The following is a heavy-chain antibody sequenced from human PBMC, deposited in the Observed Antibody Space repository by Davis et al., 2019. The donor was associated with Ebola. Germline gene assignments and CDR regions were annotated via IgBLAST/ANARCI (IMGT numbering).Heavy chain of an antibody. CDR2: MSFSGSTI. CDR3: AREADSGGFRFDY. J-gene: IGHJ4*02. D-gene: IGHD5-12*01. CDR1: GFTFSSYG. V-gene: IGHV3-48*04. Sequence: GESLKISCAASGFTFSSYGMNWVRQAPGKGLEWVSYMSFSGSTIYYADSVKGRFTISRDNAENSLYLEMNSLRAEDTAIYYCAREADSGGFRFDYWGRGILVTVSS.